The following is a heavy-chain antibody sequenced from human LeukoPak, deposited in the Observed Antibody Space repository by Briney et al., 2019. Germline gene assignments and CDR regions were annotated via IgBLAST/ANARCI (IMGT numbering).Heavy chain of an antibody. J-gene: IGHJ4*02. CDR2: IWYDGSNK. Sequence: PGGSLRLSCAASAFTFSSYGMHWVHQAPGKGLEWVAVIWYDGSNKYYADSVRGRFTISRDNSKNTLYLQMNSLRAEDTAIYYCARRASYYDSSGCDSWGQGTLVTVSS. V-gene: IGHV3-33*08. CDR3: ARRASYYDSSGCDS. D-gene: IGHD3-22*01. CDR1: AFTFSSYG.